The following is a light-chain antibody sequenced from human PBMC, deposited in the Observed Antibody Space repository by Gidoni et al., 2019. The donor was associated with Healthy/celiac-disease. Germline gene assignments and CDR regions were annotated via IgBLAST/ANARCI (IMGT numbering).Light chain of an antibody. V-gene: IGLV2-14*01. J-gene: IGLJ3*02. CDR2: EVS. CDR1: SSDVGGYNY. Sequence: QSSLTQPSPVSRSPGPSITISCTGTSSDVGGYNYVSWYQQHPGKAPKLMIYEVSNRPSGVSNRFSGSKSGNTASLTISGLQAEDEADYYCSSYTSSSTPLVFGGGTKLTVL. CDR3: SSYTSSSTPLV.